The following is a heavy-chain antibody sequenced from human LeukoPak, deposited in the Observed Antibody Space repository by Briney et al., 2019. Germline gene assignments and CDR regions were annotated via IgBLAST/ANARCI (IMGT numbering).Heavy chain of an antibody. CDR3: ARVGDWNDLVY. Sequence: PSETLSLTCTVSGGSISPYYWSWIRQTPGKGLEWIGYILYSGTTTNYNPSLKSRVTISVDASKNQFSLKLSSVTAADTAVYYCARVGDWNDLVYWGQGTLVTVSS. CDR1: GGSISPYY. J-gene: IGHJ4*02. V-gene: IGHV4-59*01. D-gene: IGHD1-1*01. CDR2: ILYSGTTT.